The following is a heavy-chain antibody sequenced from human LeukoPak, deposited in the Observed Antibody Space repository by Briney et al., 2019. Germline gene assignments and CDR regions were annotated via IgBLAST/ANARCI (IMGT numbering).Heavy chain of an antibody. V-gene: IGHV3-30*18. J-gene: IGHJ4*02. D-gene: IGHD2-2*01. CDR1: GFTFSSYG. CDR3: AKLSSTSWTFDY. Sequence: PGRSLRLSCAASGFTFSSYGMHWVRQAPGKGLEWVAVILYDGSNKYYADSVKGRFTISRDNSKNTLYLQMNSLRAEDTAVYYCAKLSSTSWTFDYWGQGTLVTVSS. CDR2: ILYDGSNK.